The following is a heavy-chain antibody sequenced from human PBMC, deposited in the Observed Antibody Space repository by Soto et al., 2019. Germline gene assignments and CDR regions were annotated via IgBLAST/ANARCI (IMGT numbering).Heavy chain of an antibody. D-gene: IGHD6-6*01. J-gene: IGHJ6*02. CDR1: GFTFSSYG. Sequence: QVQLVESGGGVVQPGRSLRLSCAASGFTFSSYGMHWVRQAPGKGLEWVAVIWYDGSNKYYADSVKGRFTISRDNFKNTLYLQMNSLRAEDTAVYYCARDRYSSSSPSFGTTNYGMDVWGQGTTVTVSS. CDR3: ARDRYSSSSPSFGTTNYGMDV. CDR2: IWYDGSNK. V-gene: IGHV3-33*01.